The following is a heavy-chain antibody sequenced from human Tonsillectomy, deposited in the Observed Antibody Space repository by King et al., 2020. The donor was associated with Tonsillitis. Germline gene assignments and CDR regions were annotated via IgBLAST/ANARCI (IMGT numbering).Heavy chain of an antibody. CDR1: GGSISSGGYY. J-gene: IGHJ5*02. CDR3: ARDVGGPKDNWFDP. V-gene: IGHV4-31*03. D-gene: IGHD3-16*01. CDR2: FYYSGST. Sequence: VQLQESGPGLVKPSQTLSLTCTVSGGSISSGGYYWSWIRQHPGKGLEWIGYFYYSGSTYYNPSLKSRVTISVDTSKNQFSLKLSSVTAADTAVYYCARDVGGPKDNWFDPWGQGTLVTVSS.